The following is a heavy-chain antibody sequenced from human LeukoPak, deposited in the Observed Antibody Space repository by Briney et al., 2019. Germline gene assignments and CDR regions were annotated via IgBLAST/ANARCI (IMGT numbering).Heavy chain of an antibody. CDR2: ILQDGSEK. V-gene: IGHV3-7*01. Sequence: GGPLRLSCAASGLTFSNYGLSWFRKAQGKGLKWVANILQDGSEKFYVDPVKGRFTISRDNAKNSLYLQMHSLRAEDTAVYYCARDSLYQQLSSYGMDVWGQGTTVTVSS. CDR1: GLTFSNYG. J-gene: IGHJ6*02. D-gene: IGHD2-2*01. CDR3: ARDSLYQQLSSYGMDV.